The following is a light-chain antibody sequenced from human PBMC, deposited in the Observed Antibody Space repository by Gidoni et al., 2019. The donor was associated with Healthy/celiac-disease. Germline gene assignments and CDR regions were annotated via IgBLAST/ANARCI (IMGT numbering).Light chain of an antibody. CDR3: QQYYSTPYT. J-gene: IGKJ2*01. Sequence: DIVMTQSPDSLAVSLGERATINCKSSQSVLYSSNNKNYLAWYQQKPGQPPKLLIYWASTRESGVPDRFSGSGSGTDFTRTISSLQAEDVEVYYCQQYYSTPYTFGQGTKLEIK. CDR2: WAS. V-gene: IGKV4-1*01. CDR1: QSVLYSSNNKNY.